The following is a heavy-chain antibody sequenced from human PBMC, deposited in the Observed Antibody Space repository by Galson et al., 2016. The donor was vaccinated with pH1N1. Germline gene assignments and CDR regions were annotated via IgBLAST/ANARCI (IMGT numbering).Heavy chain of an antibody. J-gene: IGHJ3*02. CDR3: ILMSGGNALNM. CDR2: INPNSGGT. V-gene: IGHV1-2*02. D-gene: IGHD3-16*01. CDR1: GYIFTNYY. Sequence: SVKVSCKASGYIFTNYYIHWVRQAPGQGLEWMGWINPNSGGTKFPQKFQGRFTMTRNTSITKAYMDLSSLRSGDTAVYYGILMSGGNALNMWCQGTMGTVSS.